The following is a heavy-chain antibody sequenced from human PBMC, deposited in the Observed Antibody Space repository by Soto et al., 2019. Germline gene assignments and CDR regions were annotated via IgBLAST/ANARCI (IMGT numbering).Heavy chain of an antibody. V-gene: IGHV4-34*01. Sequence: QVQLQQWRAGLLKPSETLSLTCADYGGPFSGYYWTWIRQPPRKGLEWIWEINHSGSTNYNPSIKSRVTILVDTSENQFSLKLSSVTAADTAVYYCARGSNFVVVVATTNWFDPWGQGTLVTVSS. CDR3: ARGSNFVVVVATTNWFDP. D-gene: IGHD2-15*01. CDR1: GGPFSGYY. J-gene: IGHJ5*02. CDR2: INHSGST.